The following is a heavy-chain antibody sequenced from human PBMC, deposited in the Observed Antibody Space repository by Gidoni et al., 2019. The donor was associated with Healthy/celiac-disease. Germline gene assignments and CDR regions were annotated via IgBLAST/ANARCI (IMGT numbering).Heavy chain of an antibody. Sequence: EVQLLDSGGCFVQPGVSLRLSCSSSGFTFISPAMCWFRQAPGKGLEWVSAISGSGGSTYYADSVKCLFTISRDNSKNTLYLQMNSLRAEDTDVYYCAKDNPIFGVYYYYGMDVWGKGTKVNVSS. V-gene: IGHV3-23*01. D-gene: IGHD3-3*01. J-gene: IGHJ6*04. CDR2: ISGSGGST. CDR3: AKDNPIFGVYYYYGMDV. CDR1: GFTFISPA.